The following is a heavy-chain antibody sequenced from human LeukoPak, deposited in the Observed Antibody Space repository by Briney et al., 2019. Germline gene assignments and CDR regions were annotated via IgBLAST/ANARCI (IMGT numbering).Heavy chain of an antibody. J-gene: IGHJ4*02. CDR2: INHSGST. CDR1: GGSFSGYY. Sequence: SETLSLTCAVYGGSFSGYYWSWIRQPPGKGLEWIGEINHSGSTNYNPSLKSRVTISVDRSKNQFSLKLSSVTAADTAVYYCAREGYDSSGYYWRFFDYWGQGTLVTVSS. V-gene: IGHV4-34*01. CDR3: AREGYDSSGYYWRFFDY. D-gene: IGHD3-22*01.